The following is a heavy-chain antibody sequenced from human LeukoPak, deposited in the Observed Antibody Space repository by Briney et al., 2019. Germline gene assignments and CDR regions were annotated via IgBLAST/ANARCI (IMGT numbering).Heavy chain of an antibody. CDR3: ARSSRSGDNWFDP. V-gene: IGHV4-61*02. CDR1: GGSISSGSYY. D-gene: IGHD3-3*01. CDR2: IYTSGST. Sequence: SQTLSLTCTVSGGSISSGSYYWSWIRQPAGKGLEWIGRIYTSGSTYYNPSLKSRVTISLDTSKNQFSLKLSSVTAADTAVYYCARSSRSGDNWFDPWGQGTLVTVSS. J-gene: IGHJ5*02.